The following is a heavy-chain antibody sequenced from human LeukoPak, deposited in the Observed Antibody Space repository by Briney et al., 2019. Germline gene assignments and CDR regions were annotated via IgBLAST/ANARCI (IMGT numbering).Heavy chain of an antibody. CDR3: AIMTTVVTNFDY. V-gene: IGHV3-30-3*01. CDR2: ILPGGGNK. J-gene: IGHJ4*02. D-gene: IGHD4-23*01. CDR1: GFSFSSFV. Sequence: GGSLRLSCAVSGFSFSSFVMHWVRQAPGKGLEWVAAILPGGGNKHYADSVKGRVTISRDNSKNTLYLQMNSLRAEDTALYYCAIMTTVVTNFDYWGQGTLVTVSS.